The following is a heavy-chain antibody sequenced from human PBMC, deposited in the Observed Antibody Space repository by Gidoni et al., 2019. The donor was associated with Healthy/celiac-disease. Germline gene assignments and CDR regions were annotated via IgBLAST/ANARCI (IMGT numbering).Heavy chain of an antibody. CDR1: GGSISSYY. V-gene: IGHV4-4*07. Sequence: QVQLQESGPGLVKPSETLSLTCTVSGGSISSYYWRWIRQPAGKGLEWIGRIYTSWSTNYNPSLKSRVTMSVDTSKNQFSLKLSSVTAADTAEYYCARTYYYDSSGSVYFDYWGQGTLVTVSS. CDR3: ARTYYYDSSGSVYFDY. CDR2: IYTSWST. J-gene: IGHJ4*02. D-gene: IGHD3-22*01.